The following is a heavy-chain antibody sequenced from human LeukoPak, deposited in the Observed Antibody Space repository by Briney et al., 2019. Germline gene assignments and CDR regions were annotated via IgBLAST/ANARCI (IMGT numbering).Heavy chain of an antibody. CDR3: ASSPGPRVYYYYMDV. CDR1: GGSFSGYY. CDR2: INHSGST. V-gene: IGHV4-34*01. J-gene: IGHJ6*03. Sequence: SETLSLTCAVYGGSFSGYYWSWIRQPPGKGLEWIGEINHSGSTNYNPSLKSRVTISVDTSKNQFSLKLSSVTAPDTAVYYCASSPGPRVYYYYMDVWGKGTTVTVSS. D-gene: IGHD7-27*01.